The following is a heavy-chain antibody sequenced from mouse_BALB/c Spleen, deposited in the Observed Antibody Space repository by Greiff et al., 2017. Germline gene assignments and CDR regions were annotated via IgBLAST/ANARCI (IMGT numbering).Heavy chain of an antibody. V-gene: IGHV3-6*02. J-gene: IGHJ1*01. Sequence: EVQRVESGPGLVKPSQSLSLTCSVTGYSITSGYYWNWIRQFPGNKLEWMGYISYDGSNNYNPSLKNRISITRDTSKNQFFLKLNSVTTEDTATYYCARPYYDYEWYFDVWGAGTTVTVSS. CDR2: ISYDGSN. D-gene: IGHD2-4*01. CDR1: GYSITSGYY. CDR3: ARPYYDYEWYFDV.